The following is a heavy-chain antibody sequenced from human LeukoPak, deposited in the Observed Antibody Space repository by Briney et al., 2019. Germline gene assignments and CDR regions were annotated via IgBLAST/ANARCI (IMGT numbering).Heavy chain of an antibody. V-gene: IGHV4-59*01. CDR2: IYYSGST. CDR3: ARTDDYGDYVDY. J-gene: IGHJ4*02. CDR1: GGSISSYY. Sequence: PSETLSLTCTVSGGSISSYYWSWIRQPPGKGLEWIGCIYYSGSTNYNPSFKSRVTISVDTSKNQFSLKLSSVTAADTAVYYCARTDDYGDYVDYWGQGTLVTVSS. D-gene: IGHD4-17*01.